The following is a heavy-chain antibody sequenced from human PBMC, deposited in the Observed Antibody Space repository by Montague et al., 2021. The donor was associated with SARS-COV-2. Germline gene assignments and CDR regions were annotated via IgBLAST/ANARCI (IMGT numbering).Heavy chain of an antibody. CDR2: IDNSGST. Sequence: SETLSLTCTVSGASINSDSYYRDWIRPPPGKGLEWIGSIDNSGSTSYISSLESRLTISEDTPKKQFSLRLTSVTAADTAMYYCARRPDYFGAGSYFFDVWGQGIMVTVSS. V-gene: IGHV4-39*01. D-gene: IGHD3-10*01. CDR1: GASINSDSYY. CDR3: ARRPDYFGAGSYFFDV. J-gene: IGHJ3*01.